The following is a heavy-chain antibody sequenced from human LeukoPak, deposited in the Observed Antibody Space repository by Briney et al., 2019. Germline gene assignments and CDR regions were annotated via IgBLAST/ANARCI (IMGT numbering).Heavy chain of an antibody. J-gene: IGHJ4*02. CDR3: AKRDYYDSSGYSAFDY. CDR2: ISGSGGST. D-gene: IGHD3-22*01. CDR1: GFTFSSYA. Sequence: GGSLRLSCAASGFTFSSYAMSWVRQAPGEGLEWVSTISGSGGSTYYADSVKGRFTISRDNSKNTLYLQMNSLRAEDTAVYYCAKRDYYDSSGYSAFDYWGQGTLVTVSS. V-gene: IGHV3-23*01.